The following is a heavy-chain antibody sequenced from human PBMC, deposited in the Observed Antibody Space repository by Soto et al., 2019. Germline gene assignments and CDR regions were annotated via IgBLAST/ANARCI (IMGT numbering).Heavy chain of an antibody. CDR2: IIPIFGTA. CDR3: ASDCSGGSCYPYGDSNWFDP. J-gene: IGHJ5*02. V-gene: IGHV1-69*13. CDR1: GGTFSSYA. Sequence: SVKVSRKASGGTFSSYAISWVRQAPGQGLEWVGGIIPIFGTANYAQKFQGRVTITADESTSTAYMELSRLRSEDTAVYYCASDCSGGSCYPYGDSNWFDPWGQGTLVTVSS. D-gene: IGHD2-15*01.